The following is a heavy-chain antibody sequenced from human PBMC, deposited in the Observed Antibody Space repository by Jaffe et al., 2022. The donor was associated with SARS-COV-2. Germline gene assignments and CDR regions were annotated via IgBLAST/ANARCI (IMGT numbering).Heavy chain of an antibody. CDR2: ISGSGGST. Sequence: EVQLLESGGGLVQPGGSLRLSCAASGFTFSSYAMSWVRQAPGKGLEWVSAISGSGGSTYYADSVKGRFTISRDNSKNTLYLQMNSLRAEDTAVYYCAKYLDSTTGYSSGWDYWGQGTLVTVSS. J-gene: IGHJ4*02. CDR3: AKYLDSTTGYSSGWDY. D-gene: IGHD6-19*01. V-gene: IGHV3-23*01. CDR1: GFTFSSYA.